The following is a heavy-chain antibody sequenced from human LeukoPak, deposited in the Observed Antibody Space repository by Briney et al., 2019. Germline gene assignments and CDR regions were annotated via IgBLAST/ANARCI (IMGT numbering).Heavy chain of an antibody. Sequence: HPGGSLRLSCAASGFTFSSYSMNWVRQAPGKGLEWVSHISSSSSTIYYADSVKGRFTISRDNAKNSLYLQMNSLRAEDTAVYYCARGYNWNSFDYWGQGTLVTVSS. CDR2: ISSSSSTI. CDR3: ARGYNWNSFDY. V-gene: IGHV3-48*04. D-gene: IGHD1-7*01. J-gene: IGHJ4*02. CDR1: GFTFSSYS.